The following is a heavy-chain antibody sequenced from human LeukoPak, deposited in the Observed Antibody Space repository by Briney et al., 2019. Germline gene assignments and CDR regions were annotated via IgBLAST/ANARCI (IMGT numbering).Heavy chain of an antibody. V-gene: IGHV4-38-2*01. CDR3: ARGRGYSGYLGAVNY. CDR1: GYSISSGYY. J-gene: IGHJ4*02. Sequence: SETLSLTCAVSGYSISSGYYWGWIRQPPGKGLEWIGSIFHSGSTYYNPSLKSRVTISVDTSKNQFSLKLSSVTAADTAVYYCARGRGYSGYLGAVNYWGQGTLVTVSS. CDR2: IFHSGST. D-gene: IGHD5-12*01.